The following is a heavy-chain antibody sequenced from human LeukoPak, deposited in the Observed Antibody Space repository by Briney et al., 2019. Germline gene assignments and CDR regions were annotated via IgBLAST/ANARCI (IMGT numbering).Heavy chain of an antibody. J-gene: IGHJ5*02. CDR2: TLYTGTT. CDR3: ARLTIFGVLTINWFDP. CDR1: GGSISSSNHY. Sequence: SETLSLTCTVSGGSISSSNHYWGWIRQPPGKGLEWIGSTLYTGTTHYNPSFKSRATLSVDTSKKQVSLRLTSVTAADTAVYYCARLTIFGVLTINWFDPWGQGTLATVSS. V-gene: IGHV4-39*07. D-gene: IGHD3-3*01.